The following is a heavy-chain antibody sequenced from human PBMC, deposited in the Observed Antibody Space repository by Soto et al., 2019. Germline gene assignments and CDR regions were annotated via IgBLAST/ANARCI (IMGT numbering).Heavy chain of an antibody. V-gene: IGHV2-5*02. Sequence: QITLKESGPTLVKPTQTLTLTCTFSGFSLSTSGVGVGWIRQPPGKALEWLALIYWDDDKRYSPSLKSRLTIPKDPSKNQVVLTMTTMDPVDTATYYCAHLTGGRDDDYWGQGTLVTVSS. J-gene: IGHJ4*02. CDR1: GFSLSTSGVG. CDR3: AHLTGGRDDDY. D-gene: IGHD1-1*01. CDR2: IYWDDDK.